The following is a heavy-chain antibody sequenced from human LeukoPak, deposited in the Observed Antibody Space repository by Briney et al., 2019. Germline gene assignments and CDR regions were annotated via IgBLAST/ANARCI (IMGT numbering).Heavy chain of an antibody. V-gene: IGHV3-23*01. Sequence: GGSLRLSCVASGFTFSTSAMSWVRQAPGKGLEWVSAIGGSSGSTYYADSVKGRFTISRDNAKNSLYLQMDSLRDEDTAVYYCARDGYSGTSSLGYWGQGTLVTVSS. CDR2: IGGSSGST. J-gene: IGHJ4*02. CDR3: ARDGYSGTSSLGY. D-gene: IGHD1-26*01. CDR1: GFTFSTSA.